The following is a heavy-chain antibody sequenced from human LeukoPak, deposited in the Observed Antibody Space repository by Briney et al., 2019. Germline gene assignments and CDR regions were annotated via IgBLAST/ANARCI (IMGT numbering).Heavy chain of an antibody. CDR1: GFTFSSYS. J-gene: IGHJ4*02. CDR2: ISSSSNYI. Sequence: GGSLRLSCAASGFTFSSYSMNWVRQAPGKGLEWVSSISSSSNYIYYADSVKGRFSISRDNAKSSMYLQMNSLRAEDTAVYYCARPYSGYEYYFDYWGQGTLVTVSS. V-gene: IGHV3-21*01. D-gene: IGHD5-12*01. CDR3: ARPYSGYEYYFDY.